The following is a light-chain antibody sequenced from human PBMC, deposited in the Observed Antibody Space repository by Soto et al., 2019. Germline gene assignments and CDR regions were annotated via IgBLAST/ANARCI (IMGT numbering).Light chain of an antibody. J-gene: IGLJ7*01. CDR1: SSDVGGYDY. V-gene: IGLV2-8*01. CDR2: DVN. CDR3: SSYAGSNNLV. Sequence: QSALTQPPSASGSPGQSVTISCTGTSSDVGGYDYVSWYQQHPGNAPKLIIFDVNERPSGVPDRFSGSKSGNTASLTVSGLQAEDEADYYCSSYAGSNNLVFGGGTQLTVL.